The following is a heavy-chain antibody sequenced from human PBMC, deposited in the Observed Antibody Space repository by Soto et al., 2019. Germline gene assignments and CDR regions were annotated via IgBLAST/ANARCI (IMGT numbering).Heavy chain of an antibody. J-gene: IGHJ2*01. CDR3: AEISGSYPDWYFDL. CDR1: GGSVSSGSYY. D-gene: IGHD1-26*01. CDR2: IYYSGST. Sequence: QVQLQESGPGLVKPSETLSLTCTVSGGSVSSGSYYWSWIRQPPGKGLEWIGYIYYSGSTNYNPSLKSRVTISVDTSKNQFSLKLSSVTAADTAVYYCAEISGSYPDWYFDLWGRGTLVTVSS. V-gene: IGHV4-61*01.